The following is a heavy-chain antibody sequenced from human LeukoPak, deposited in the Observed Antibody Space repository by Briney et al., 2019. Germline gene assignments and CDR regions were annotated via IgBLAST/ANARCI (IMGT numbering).Heavy chain of an antibody. Sequence: PGGSLRLSCAASGFTFSSYSMNWVRQAPGKGLEWVSSISSSSSYIYYADSVKGRFTISRDNAKNSLYLQMNSLRAEDTAVYYCASVNWNDGVYFDYWGQGTLVTVSS. D-gene: IGHD1-1*01. J-gene: IGHJ4*02. V-gene: IGHV3-21*01. CDR2: ISSSSSYI. CDR1: GFTFSSYS. CDR3: ASVNWNDGVYFDY.